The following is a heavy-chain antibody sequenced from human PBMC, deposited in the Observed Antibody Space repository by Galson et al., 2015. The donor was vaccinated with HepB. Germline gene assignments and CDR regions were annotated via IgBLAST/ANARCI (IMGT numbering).Heavy chain of an antibody. CDR3: AHQYYDLSTGSPYFDR. D-gene: IGHD3-9*01. V-gene: IGHV2-5*02. CDR1: GFSLSTSGVG. Sequence: PALVKPTQTLTLTCTFSGFSLSTSGVGVGWIRQPPGKALEWLAGIFWDDDKRYSPSLKGRLTITKDTPKNLVALTITNMDPVDTATYYCAHQYYDLSTGSPYFDRWGQGILVTVSS. J-gene: IGHJ4*02. CDR2: IFWDDDK.